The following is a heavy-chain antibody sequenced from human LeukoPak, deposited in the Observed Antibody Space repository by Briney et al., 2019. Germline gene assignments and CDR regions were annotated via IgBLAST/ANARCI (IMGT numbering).Heavy chain of an antibody. V-gene: IGHV3-23*01. Sequence: GGSLRLSCAASGFTFSNYAMSWVRQAPGQGLEWVSAISDSGGSTYYADSVKGRFTISRDNSRNTLYLQMNSLRVEDTAVYYCAKEVGTFTLDYWGQGTLVTVSS. CDR3: AKEVGTFTLDY. CDR2: ISDSGGST. CDR1: GFTFSNYA. J-gene: IGHJ4*02. D-gene: IGHD1-26*01.